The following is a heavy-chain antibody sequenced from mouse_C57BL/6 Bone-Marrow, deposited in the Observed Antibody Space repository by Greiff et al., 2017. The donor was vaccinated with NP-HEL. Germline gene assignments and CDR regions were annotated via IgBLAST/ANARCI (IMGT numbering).Heavy chain of an antibody. CDR1: GYTFTSYW. Sequence: VQLQQPGAELVRPGTSVKLSCKASGYTFTSYWMHWVKRRPGQGLEWIGVIDPSDSYTNYNQKFKGKATLTVDTSSSTAYMQLSSLTSEDSAVYYCSREVYYFDYWGQGTTLTVSS. J-gene: IGHJ2*01. V-gene: IGHV1-59*01. CDR2: IDPSDSYT. CDR3: SREVYYFDY.